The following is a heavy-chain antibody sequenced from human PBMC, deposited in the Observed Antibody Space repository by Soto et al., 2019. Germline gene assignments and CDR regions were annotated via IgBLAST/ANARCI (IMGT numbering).Heavy chain of an antibody. V-gene: IGHV4-39*01. CDR2: IYYSGST. Sequence: QLQLQESGPGLVKPSETLSLTCSVFGGSTSSSSYYWGWIRQPPGKGLEWIGSIYYSGSTYYNPSLKSRVTISADTSKNQFSLKLSSVTAADTAVYYCVRHRPTRRYCSGGSCLGWFDPWGQGTLVIVSS. CDR3: VRHRPTRRYCSGGSCLGWFDP. J-gene: IGHJ5*02. CDR1: GGSTSSSSYY. D-gene: IGHD2-15*01.